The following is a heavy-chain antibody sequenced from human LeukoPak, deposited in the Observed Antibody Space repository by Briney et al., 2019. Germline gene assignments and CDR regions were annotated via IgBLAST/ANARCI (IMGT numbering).Heavy chain of an antibody. D-gene: IGHD5-24*01. CDR1: GFTFDDYG. CDR3: ARARGDGYNRIYYYYYMDV. J-gene: IGHJ6*03. V-gene: IGHV3-20*04. Sequence: GGSLRLSCAASGFTFDDYGMSWVRQAPGKGLEWVSGINWNGGSTGYADSVKGRFTISRDNAKNSLYLQMNSPRAEDTALYYCARARGDGYNRIYYYYYMDVWGKGTTVTVSS. CDR2: INWNGGST.